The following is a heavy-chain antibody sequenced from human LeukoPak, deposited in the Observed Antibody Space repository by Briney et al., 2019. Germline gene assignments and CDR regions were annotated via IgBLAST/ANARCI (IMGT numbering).Heavy chain of an antibody. V-gene: IGHV4-59*08. D-gene: IGHD5-18*01. Sequence: SETLSLTCTVSGGSISSYYWSWIRQPPGKGLEWIGYIYYSGSTNYNPSLKSRVIISVDTSKNQFSLKLSSVTAADTGVYYCATYNYGYYFGYWGQGTLVTVSS. CDR3: ATYNYGYYFGY. J-gene: IGHJ4*02. CDR1: GGSISSYY. CDR2: IYYSGST.